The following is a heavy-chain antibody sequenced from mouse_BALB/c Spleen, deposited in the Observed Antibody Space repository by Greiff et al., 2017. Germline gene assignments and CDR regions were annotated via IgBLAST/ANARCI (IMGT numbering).Heavy chain of an antibody. D-gene: IGHD1-1*01. J-gene: IGHJ1*01. CDR3: ARKVHYYGSSDWYFDV. CDR2: VWSGGST. Sequence: QVQLVESGPGLVQPSQSLSITCTVSGFSLTSYGVHWVRQSPGKGLEWLGVVWSGGSTDYNAAFISRLSISKDNSKSQVFFKMNSLQANDTAIYYCARKVHYYGSSDWYFDVWGAGTTVTVSS. CDR1: GFSLTSYG. V-gene: IGHV2-2*02.